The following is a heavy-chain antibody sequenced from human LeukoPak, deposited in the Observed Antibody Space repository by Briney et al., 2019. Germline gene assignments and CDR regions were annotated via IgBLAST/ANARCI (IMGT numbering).Heavy chain of an antibody. CDR3: ARGTSTYYYDSSGYPFDY. CDR2: IIPIFGTA. V-gene: IGHV1-69*05. Sequence: ASVKASCKASGGTFSSYAISWVRQAPGQGLEWMGGIIPIFGTANYAQKFQGRVTITTDESTSTAYMELSSLRSEDTAVYYCARGTSTYYYDSSGYPFDYWGQGTLVTVSS. J-gene: IGHJ4*02. CDR1: GGTFSSYA. D-gene: IGHD3-22*01.